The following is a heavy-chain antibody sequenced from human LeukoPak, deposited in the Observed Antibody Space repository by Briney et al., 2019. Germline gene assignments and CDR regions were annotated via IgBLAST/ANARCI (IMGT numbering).Heavy chain of an antibody. V-gene: IGHV1-46*01. CDR3: AREKRAGYSYGYPYYYYGMDV. CDR2: INPSGGST. Sequence: ASVKVSCKASGYTFTSYYMHWVRQAPGQGLEWMGIINPSGGSTSYAQKFQGRVTMTRDTFTSTVYMELSSLRSEDTAVYYCAREKRAGYSYGYPYYYYGMDVWGQGTTVTVSS. CDR1: GYTFTSYY. J-gene: IGHJ6*02. D-gene: IGHD5-18*01.